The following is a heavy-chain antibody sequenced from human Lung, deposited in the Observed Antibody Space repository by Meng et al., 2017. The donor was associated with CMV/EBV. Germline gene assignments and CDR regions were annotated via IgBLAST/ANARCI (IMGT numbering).Heavy chain of an antibody. J-gene: IGHJ6*02. CDR2: IYYSGST. D-gene: IGHD2-2*01. CDR1: GGPISSYY. V-gene: IGHV4-59*01. Sequence: LXCTASGGPISSYYWTWIRQPPGKGLEWTGYIYYSGSTHSNPSLKSRVPISVDTSKNQFSLKLSSVTAADTAVYFYARDLGYCSSTSCYYYYGMDVWGQGTTVTVSS. CDR3: ARDLGYCSSTSCYYYYGMDV.